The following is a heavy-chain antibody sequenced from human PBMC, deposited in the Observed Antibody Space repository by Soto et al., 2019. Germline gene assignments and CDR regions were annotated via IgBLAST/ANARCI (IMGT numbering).Heavy chain of an antibody. D-gene: IGHD2-15*01. Sequence: PGGSLRLSCAASGFTFSSYAMSWVRQVPGKGLEWVSAISGSGDDTYYADSVKGRFTISRDNSKNTLFLQMNSLEAEDTALYYCAKELYCRGGSCYSGFDFFDQWGQGTLVTVSS. CDR2: ISGSGDDT. CDR1: GFTFSSYA. CDR3: AKELYCRGGSCYSGFDFFDQ. J-gene: IGHJ4*02. V-gene: IGHV3-23*01.